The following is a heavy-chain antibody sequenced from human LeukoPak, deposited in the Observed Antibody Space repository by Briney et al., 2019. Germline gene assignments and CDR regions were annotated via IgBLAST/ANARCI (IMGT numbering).Heavy chain of an antibody. J-gene: IGHJ4*02. D-gene: IGHD1-26*01. CDR3: APGGGGSYYFRYYFDY. CDR2: IKQDGSEK. Sequence: GGSLRLSCAASGFTFSSYWMSWVRQAPGKGLEWVANIKQDGSEKYYVDSVKGRFTISRDNAKNSLYLQMNSLRAEDTAVYYCAPGGGGSYYFRYYFDYWGQGTLVTVSS. CDR1: GFTFSSYW. V-gene: IGHV3-7*01.